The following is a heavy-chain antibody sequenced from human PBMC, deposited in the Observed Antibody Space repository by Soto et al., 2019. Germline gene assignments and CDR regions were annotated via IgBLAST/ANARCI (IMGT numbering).Heavy chain of an antibody. CDR3: ATDLGTTMARH. CDR2: IKQDGSDT. Sequence: GGSLRLSCAASGFTFSTYSMSWVRQAPGKGLEWVANIKQDGSDTYYVDSVKGRFTISRDNAKNSLYLQMNSLRAEDTAVYYCATDLGTTMARHWGQGTLVTVSS. J-gene: IGHJ4*02. CDR1: GFTFSTYS. D-gene: IGHD1-1*01. V-gene: IGHV3-7*04.